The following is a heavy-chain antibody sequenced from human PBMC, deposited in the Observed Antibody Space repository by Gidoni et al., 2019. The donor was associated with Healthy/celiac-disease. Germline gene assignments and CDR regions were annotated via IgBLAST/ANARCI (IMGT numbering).Heavy chain of an antibody. Sequence: QVQLQESGPGLVKPSQTLSLTCTVSGGSISSGSYYWSWIRQPAGKGLEWIGRIYTSGSTNYNPSLKSRVTISVDTSKNQFSLKLSSVTAADTAVYYCARGKHGSSYTAFDIWGQGTMVTVSS. CDR2: IYTSGST. CDR3: ARGKHGSSYTAFDI. D-gene: IGHD1-26*01. V-gene: IGHV4-61*02. CDR1: GGSISSGSYY. J-gene: IGHJ3*02.